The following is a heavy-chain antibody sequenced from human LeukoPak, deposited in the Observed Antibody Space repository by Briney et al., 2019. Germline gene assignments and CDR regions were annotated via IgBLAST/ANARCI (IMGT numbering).Heavy chain of an antibody. J-gene: IGHJ6*03. D-gene: IGHD6-13*01. CDR3: ARHVFAAGKAYYMDV. V-gene: IGHV5-51*01. CDR1: GYSFTSNW. CDR2: IYPGDSDT. Sequence: GESLKISCKGSGYSFTSNWIGWVRQMPGKGLEWMGIIYPGDSDTKYSPSFQGQVTISADKSMNTAYLQWSSLKASDTAMYYCARHVFAAGKAYYMDVWGKGPRSPSP.